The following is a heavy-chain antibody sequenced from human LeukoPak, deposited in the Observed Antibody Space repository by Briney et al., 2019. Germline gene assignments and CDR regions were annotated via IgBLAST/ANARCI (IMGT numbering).Heavy chain of an antibody. CDR2: IKSKNDGGTK. CDR1: GFTFSNAR. Sequence: GGSLRLSCAASGFTFSNARMSWVRQAPGKGLEWVGRIKSKNDGGTKDYAAPVKGRFTISRDDSKNTLYLQMNSLKTEDTAVYYCTTASYYDYVWGSYPMYYFDYWGQGTLVTVSS. V-gene: IGHV3-15*01. D-gene: IGHD3-16*02. CDR3: TTASYYDYVWGSYPMYYFDY. J-gene: IGHJ4*02.